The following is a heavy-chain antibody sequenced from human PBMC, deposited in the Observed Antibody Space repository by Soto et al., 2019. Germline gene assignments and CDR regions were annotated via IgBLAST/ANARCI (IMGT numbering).Heavy chain of an antibody. CDR2: ISDSGGST. Sequence: EVQLLETGGGLVQPGGSLRLSCAASGFTFSSFGMSWVRQAAGKGLEWVSTISDSGGSTYYADSVKGRFTISRDNSKNTLYLQMNSLRAEDTAVYYCAKRLGDYWGQGTLVTVSS. CDR1: GFTFSSFG. J-gene: IGHJ4*02. CDR3: AKRLGDY. V-gene: IGHV3-23*01.